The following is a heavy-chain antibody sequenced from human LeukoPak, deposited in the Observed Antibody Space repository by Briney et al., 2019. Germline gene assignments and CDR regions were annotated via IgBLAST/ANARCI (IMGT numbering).Heavy chain of an antibody. Sequence: GGSLRLSCAASGFTFSDYYMSWIRQAPGKGLEWLSVIQSDDKIYYADSVKGRFTISTDNSKNTLYLQMNSLRAEDTAVYYCARGISSGWDFDYWGQGTLVTVSS. CDR3: ARGISSGWDFDY. V-gene: IGHV3-53*01. D-gene: IGHD6-19*01. J-gene: IGHJ4*02. CDR2: IQSDDKI. CDR1: GFTFSDYY.